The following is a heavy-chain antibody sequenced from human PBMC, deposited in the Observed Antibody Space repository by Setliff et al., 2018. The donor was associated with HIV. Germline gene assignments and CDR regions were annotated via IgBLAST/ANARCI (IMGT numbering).Heavy chain of an antibody. D-gene: IGHD3-22*01. V-gene: IGHV4-61*09. J-gene: IGHJ4*02. Sequence: TLSLTCAVSGVSISSGSYYWSWIRQPAGKGLEWIGHIYTSGTTNYNPSLKSRVTISLDTSNNQFSLKLSSVTAADTAVFYCARLTTTYYYDSSAYYHPVWGQGTLVTVSS. CDR3: ARLTTTYYYDSSAYYHPV. CDR1: GVSISSGSYY. CDR2: IYTSGTT.